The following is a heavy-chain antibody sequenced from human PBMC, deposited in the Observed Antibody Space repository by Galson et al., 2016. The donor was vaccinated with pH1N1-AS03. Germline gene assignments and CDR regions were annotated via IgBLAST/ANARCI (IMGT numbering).Heavy chain of an antibody. CDR3: ARASYFGSGSRAFDY. Sequence: SLRLSCAVSGITFSSSSMNWVRQAPGKGLEWVASISSGGNAIYYAAKLKGRFAVSSDNANNLLFLQMNSLRAEDTAVYYCARASYFGSGSRAFDYWGQGTLVTVSS. CDR2: ISSGGNAI. D-gene: IGHD3-10*01. CDR1: GITFSSSS. J-gene: IGHJ4*02. V-gene: IGHV3-21*06.